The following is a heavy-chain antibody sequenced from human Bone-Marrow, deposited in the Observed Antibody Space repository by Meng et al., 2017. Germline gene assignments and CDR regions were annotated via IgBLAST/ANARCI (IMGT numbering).Heavy chain of an antibody. Sequence: GESLKIPCAASGFTFSNAWMSWVRQAPGKGLEWVSSISSESGSTHYPDSVKGRFTITRDNAKNSLNLQMNSLRVEDTALYCCARGGRDYYFYYAMDVWGQGTMVTVSS. CDR1: GFTFSNAW. CDR3: ARGGRDYYFYYAMDV. D-gene: IGHD3/OR15-3a*01. J-gene: IGHJ6*02. CDR2: ISSESGST. V-gene: IGHV3-21*01.